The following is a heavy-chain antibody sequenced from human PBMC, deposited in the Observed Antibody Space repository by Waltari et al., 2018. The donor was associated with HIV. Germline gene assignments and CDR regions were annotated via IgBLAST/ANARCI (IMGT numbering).Heavy chain of an antibody. D-gene: IGHD3-22*01. CDR3: ARDERYYDSSCYFNWFDP. J-gene: IGHJ5*02. CDR1: GGSISSGSYY. CDR2: IDTSGST. V-gene: IGHV4-61*02. Sequence: QVQLQESGPGLVKPSQTLSLTCTVSGGSISSGSYYWSWNRQPAGKGLEWIGRIDTSGSTNYNPSLKRRVTISVDTAKNQFALKLSSVTAADTAVYYCARDERYYDSSCYFNWFDPWGQGTLVTVSS.